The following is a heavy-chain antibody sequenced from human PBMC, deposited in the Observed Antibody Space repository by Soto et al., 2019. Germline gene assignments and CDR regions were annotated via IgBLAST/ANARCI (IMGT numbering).Heavy chain of an antibody. Sequence: QVQLVESGGGVVQPGRSLRLSCAASGFTFSSYGMHWVRQAPGKGLEWVAVIWYDGSNKYYADSVKGRFTISRDNSKHTLYLQMTSMRAADTPVYYCARGGGDFWGGYSVYYSYYYMAVWGKGTTVTVSS. CDR2: IWYDGSNK. CDR3: ARGGGDFWGGYSVYYSYYYMAV. CDR1: GFTFSSYG. D-gene: IGHD3-3*01. V-gene: IGHV3-33*01. J-gene: IGHJ6*03.